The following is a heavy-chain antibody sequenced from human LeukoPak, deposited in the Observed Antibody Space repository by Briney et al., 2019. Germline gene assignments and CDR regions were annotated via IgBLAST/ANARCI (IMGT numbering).Heavy chain of an antibody. CDR3: ARGGSTLHSAGGHDIEFYYYYYMDV. V-gene: IGHV4-39*07. Sequence: SETLSLTCTVSGGSISSSSYYWGWIRQPPGKGLEWIGIIYYSGSTYYNPSLKSRVTMSLDTSKNQFSLKLYSVTAADTAVYYCARGGSTLHSAGGHDIEFYYYYYMDVWGKGTTVTISS. D-gene: IGHD3-9*01. J-gene: IGHJ6*03. CDR1: GGSISSSSYY. CDR2: IYYSGST.